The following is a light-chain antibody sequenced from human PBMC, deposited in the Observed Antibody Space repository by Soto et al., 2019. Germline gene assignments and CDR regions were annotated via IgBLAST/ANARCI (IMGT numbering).Light chain of an antibody. CDR1: QGISNY. Sequence: DIHMTQAPSSRSAAVGDGVPFTCQASQGISNYLAWYQQKPGKVPKLLIYAASTLEPGVPSRFSGSGSGTDFTLTISSLQSEDVATYYCQKYNSAPFTFGPGTKVDNK. CDR3: QKYNSAPFT. V-gene: IGKV1-27*01. CDR2: AAS. J-gene: IGKJ3*01.